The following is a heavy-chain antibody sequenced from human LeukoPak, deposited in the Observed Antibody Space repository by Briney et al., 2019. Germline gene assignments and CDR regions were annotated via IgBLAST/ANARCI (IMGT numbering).Heavy chain of an antibody. Sequence: GGSLRLSCAASGFTVSSNYMSWVRQAPGKGLEWVSGIYSGGSTYYADSVKGRFTISRDNSKNTLYLQMNSLRAEDTAVYYCARDPTVPDYYYYGMDVWGQGTTVTVSS. CDR1: GFTVSSNY. CDR2: IYSGGST. D-gene: IGHD4-17*01. CDR3: ARDPTVPDYYYYGMDV. V-gene: IGHV3-66*02. J-gene: IGHJ6*02.